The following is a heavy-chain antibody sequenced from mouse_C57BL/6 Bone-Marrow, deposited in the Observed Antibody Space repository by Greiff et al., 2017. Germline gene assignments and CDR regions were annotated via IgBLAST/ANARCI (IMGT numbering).Heavy chain of an antibody. V-gene: IGHV6-6*01. CDR2: IRNKANNHAT. J-gene: IGHJ2*01. D-gene: IGHD1-1*01. CDR3: TRRTYYGSISFDY. CDR1: GFTFSDAW. Sequence: EVQLQESGGGLVQPGGSMKLSCAASGFTFSDAWMDWVRQSPEKGLEWVAEIRNKANNHATYYAESVKGRFTIYSDDSKSSVYLQMNSLRAEDTGIYYCTRRTYYGSISFDYWGQGTTLTVSS.